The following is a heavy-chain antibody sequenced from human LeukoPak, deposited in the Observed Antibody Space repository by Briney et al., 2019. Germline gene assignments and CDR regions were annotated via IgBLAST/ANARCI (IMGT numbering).Heavy chain of an antibody. V-gene: IGHV3-66*01. J-gene: IGHJ4*02. CDR2: IYSGGST. Sequence: AGGSLRLSCAGSGFTFSSYAMSWVRQAPGKGLEWVSVIYSGGSTYYADSVKGRFTISRDNSKNTLYFQMNSLRAEDTAVYYCANGGGRQQLADYWGQGTLVTVSS. CDR3: ANGGGRQQLADY. CDR1: GFTFSSYA. D-gene: IGHD6-13*01.